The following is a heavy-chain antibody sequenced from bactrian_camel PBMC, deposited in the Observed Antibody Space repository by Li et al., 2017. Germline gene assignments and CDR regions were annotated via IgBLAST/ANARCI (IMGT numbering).Heavy chain of an antibody. CDR2: ISKRYTST. D-gene: IGHD6*01. Sequence: QVQLVESGGGSVQSGGSLTLTCSSSVNIDNFGCMGWFRQAPGKEREGVAAISKRYTSTYVDDSVKGRFTISTDNDENTVYLQMNSLKPEDTAMYYCAAARYAGSCLGCAGRGPGAHAFGYWGQGTQVTVS. CDR1: VNIDNFGC. J-gene: IGHJ6*01. CDR3: AAARYAGSCLGCAGRGPGAHAFGY. V-gene: IGHV3S53*01.